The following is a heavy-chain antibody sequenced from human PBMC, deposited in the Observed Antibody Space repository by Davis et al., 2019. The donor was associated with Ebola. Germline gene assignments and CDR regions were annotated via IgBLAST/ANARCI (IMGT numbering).Heavy chain of an antibody. J-gene: IGHJ6*04. CDR2: ISYDGSNK. D-gene: IGHD1-26*01. Sequence: GGSLRLSCAASGFTFSSYAMHWVRQAPGKGLEWVAVISYDGSNKYYADSVKGRFTISRDNSKNTLYLQMNSLRAEDTAVYYCAKIGGSYGGMDVWGKGTTVTVSS. CDR3: AKIGGSYGGMDV. CDR1: GFTFSSYA. V-gene: IGHV3-30*18.